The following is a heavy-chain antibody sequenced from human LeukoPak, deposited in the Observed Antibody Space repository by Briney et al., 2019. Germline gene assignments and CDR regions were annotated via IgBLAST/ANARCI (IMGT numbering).Heavy chain of an antibody. CDR2: IYSRGGT. Sequence: SETRSLTCIVSGGSISSGSNYWNWIRQPAGKGLEWMGRIYSRGGTEYNPSLKSRVTISVDTSKNQFSLKLSSVTAADTAVYYCARTSAGQREFDYWGQGTLVTVSS. CDR1: GGSISSGSNY. V-gene: IGHV4-61*02. J-gene: IGHJ4*02. D-gene: IGHD2-15*01. CDR3: ARTSAGQREFDY.